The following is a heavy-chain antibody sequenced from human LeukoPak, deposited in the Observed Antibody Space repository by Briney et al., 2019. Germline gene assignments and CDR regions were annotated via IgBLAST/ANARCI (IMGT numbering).Heavy chain of an antibody. CDR1: GYTFTGYY. CDR3: ARDLDEGVAVYMGV. CDR2: INPNSGGT. D-gene: IGHD2-15*01. Sequence: ASVKVSCKASGYTFTGYYIHWVRQAPGQGLEWMGWINPNSGGTKYAQKFQGRVTMTRDTSISTAYMELTRLRSDDTAVYYCARDLDEGVAVYMGVWGKGTTVTVSS. J-gene: IGHJ6*03. V-gene: IGHV1-2*02.